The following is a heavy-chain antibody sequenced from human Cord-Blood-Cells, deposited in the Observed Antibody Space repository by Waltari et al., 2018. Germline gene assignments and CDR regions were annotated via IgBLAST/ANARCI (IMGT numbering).Heavy chain of an antibody. CDR1: GFTSSSSG. Sequence: VQLVESGGGVVQPGRSLRLSCAASGFTSSSSGMPWVRQAPGKGLEWVAVISYDGSNKYYADSVKGRFTISRDNSKNTLYLQMNSLRAEDTAVYYCAKDRNSSSLDYWGQGTLVTVSS. CDR3: AKDRNSSSLDY. J-gene: IGHJ4*02. D-gene: IGHD6-13*01. CDR2: ISYDGSNK. V-gene: IGHV3-30*18.